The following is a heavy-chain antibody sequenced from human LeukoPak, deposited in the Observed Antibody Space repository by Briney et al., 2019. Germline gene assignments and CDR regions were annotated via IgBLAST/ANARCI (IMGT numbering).Heavy chain of an antibody. J-gene: IGHJ5*02. CDR1: GYTFTAYS. D-gene: IGHD2-2*02. CDR2: ISAYNGDT. V-gene: IGHV1-18*04. Sequence: ASVKVSCKASGYTFTAYSMHWVRQAPGQGLEWMGWISAYNGDTNYAQNLQGRVTMTTDTSTDTAYMELRSLRSDDTAVYYCARDGLSYTNPNNWFDPWGQGTLVTVSS. CDR3: ARDGLSYTNPNNWFDP.